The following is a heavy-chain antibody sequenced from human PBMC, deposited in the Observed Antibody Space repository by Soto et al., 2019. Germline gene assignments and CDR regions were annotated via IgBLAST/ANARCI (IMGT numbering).Heavy chain of an antibody. CDR2: ISSSSSYT. V-gene: IGHV3-11*05. CDR1: GGTCRDYY. J-gene: IGHJ4*02. CDR3: ARDSGIAVAGPDFDY. D-gene: IGHD6-19*01. Sequence: PGGSMRLSWAAAGGTCRDYYMSWIRKTPGKGLEWVSYISSSSSYTNYADSVKGRFTISRDNAKNSLYLQMNSLRAEDTAVYYCARDSGIAVAGPDFDYWGQGTLVTVSS.